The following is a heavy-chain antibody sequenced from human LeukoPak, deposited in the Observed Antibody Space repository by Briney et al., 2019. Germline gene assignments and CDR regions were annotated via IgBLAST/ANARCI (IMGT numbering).Heavy chain of an antibody. CDR3: TTALWFGELGYRYYFDY. J-gene: IGHJ4*02. CDR1: GFTFSNAW. D-gene: IGHD3-10*01. Sequence: GGSLRLSCAAPGFTFSNAWMSWVRQAPGKGLEWVGRIKSKTDGGTTDYAAPVKGRFTISRDDSKNTLYLQMNSLKTEDTAVYYCTTALWFGELGYRYYFDYWGQGTLVTVSS. CDR2: IKSKTDGGTT. V-gene: IGHV3-15*01.